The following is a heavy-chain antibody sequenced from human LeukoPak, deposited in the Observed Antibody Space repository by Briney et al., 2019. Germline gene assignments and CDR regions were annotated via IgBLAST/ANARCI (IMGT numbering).Heavy chain of an antibody. D-gene: IGHD7-27*01. J-gene: IGHJ3*02. Sequence: GGSLRHSCAVSGFTFSSYAMHWVRQAPGKGLEWVAVISYDGSNKYYADSVKGRFTVSRDNSKNTLYLQMNSLRAEDAAVYYCAKNTNWADDAFDIRGQGTMVTVSS. CDR1: GFTFSSYA. CDR2: ISYDGSNK. V-gene: IGHV3-30-3*01. CDR3: AKNTNWADDAFDI.